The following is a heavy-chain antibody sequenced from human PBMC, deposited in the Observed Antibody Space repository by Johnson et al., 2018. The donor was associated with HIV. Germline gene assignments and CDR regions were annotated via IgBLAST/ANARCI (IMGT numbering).Heavy chain of an antibody. V-gene: IGHV3-66*02. Sequence: EVQLVESGGGLVQPGGSLRLSCAASGFTVSSNYMSWVRQAPGKGLEWVSIIYSGGNTYYADSVKGRFTISRDNSKNTLYLQMNSLRAEDTAVYYCAKDVGNYSPNAFDIWGQGTTVTVSS. D-gene: IGHD3-22*01. CDR2: IYSGGNT. CDR1: GFTVSSNY. J-gene: IGHJ3*02. CDR3: AKDVGNYSPNAFDI.